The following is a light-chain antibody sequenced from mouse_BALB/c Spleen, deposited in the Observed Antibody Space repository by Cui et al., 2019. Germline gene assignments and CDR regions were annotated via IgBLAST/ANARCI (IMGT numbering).Light chain of an antibody. CDR2: KFS. CDR3: FPGSHVPPT. CDR1: QSIVHSKGNTD. V-gene: IGKV1-117*01. Sequence: DLMTHTPLSLPVSIGDHASISRRSSQSIVHSKGNTDLEWYLQKPCHAPKLLLYKFSNRFSGVPDRFSGSGSWTDFTLKSSRVEAEDLGVYYCFPGSHVPPTFGSGTKLEIK. J-gene: IGKJ4*01.